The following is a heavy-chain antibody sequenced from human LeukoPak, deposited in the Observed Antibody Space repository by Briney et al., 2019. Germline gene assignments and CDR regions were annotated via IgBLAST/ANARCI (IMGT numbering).Heavy chain of an antibody. J-gene: IGHJ4*02. Sequence: GGSLRLSCAASGFTFSSYAMSWVRPAPGKGLEWVSAISGSSVSTYYADSVKGRFTISRDNSKNTLYLKMKSLRAEDTAVYYCAKERGAAAVAYFDYWGQGTLVTVSS. V-gene: IGHV3-23*01. CDR1: GFTFSSYA. D-gene: IGHD6-13*01. CDR2: ISGSSVST. CDR3: AKERGAAAVAYFDY.